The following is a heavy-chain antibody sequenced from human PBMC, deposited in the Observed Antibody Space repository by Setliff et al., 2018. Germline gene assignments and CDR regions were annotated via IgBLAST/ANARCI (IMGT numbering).Heavy chain of an antibody. CDR1: GGSFSGYY. CDR2: INHSGST. Sequence: SETLSLTCAVYGGSFSGYYWSWIRQPPGKGLEWIGEINHSGSTNYNPSLKSRVTIPVDTSKNQFSLKLTSVTAADAAVYYCARAAVTSGARADYFDNWGRGTRVTVSS. D-gene: IGHD4-17*01. J-gene: IGHJ4*02. CDR3: ARAAVTSGARADYFDN. V-gene: IGHV4-34*01.